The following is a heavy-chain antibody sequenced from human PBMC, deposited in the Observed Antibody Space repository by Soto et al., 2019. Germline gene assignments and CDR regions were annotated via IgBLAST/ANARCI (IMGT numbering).Heavy chain of an antibody. CDR2: IDYSGNI. J-gene: IGHJ4*02. Sequence: SETLSLTCNASGGSITSGGSAWGWIRQSPGKGLEWIGTIDYSGNIYYIPSLKSRITISVDTSKNQISLKLSSVTAADTAVYYCARHIHNQGFEYYFDSWGQGTLVTVSS. D-gene: IGHD1-1*01. CDR1: GGSITSGGSA. V-gene: IGHV4-39*01. CDR3: ARHIHNQGFEYYFDS.